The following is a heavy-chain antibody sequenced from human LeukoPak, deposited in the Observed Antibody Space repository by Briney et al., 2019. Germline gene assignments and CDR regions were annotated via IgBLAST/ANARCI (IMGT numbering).Heavy chain of an antibody. CDR1: GFTFSSYA. Sequence: GGSLRLSCAASGFTFSSYAMSWVRQAPGKGLEWVAVISYDGSNKYYADSVKGRFTISRDNSKNTLYLQMNSLRAEDTAVYYCARGLDFWGQGTLVTVSS. J-gene: IGHJ4*02. D-gene: IGHD2-21*02. CDR2: ISYDGSNK. V-gene: IGHV3-30-3*01. CDR3: ARGLDF.